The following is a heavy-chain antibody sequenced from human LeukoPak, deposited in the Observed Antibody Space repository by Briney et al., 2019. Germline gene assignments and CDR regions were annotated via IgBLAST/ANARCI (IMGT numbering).Heavy chain of an antibody. J-gene: IGHJ4*02. Sequence: GGALRLSCAASGFTFRSYGMHWVRQAPGQGLEWVATIAANGYDKDYEDSLKGRFTISRDNAKNSLSLQIDNLRAEDTALYYCAREVFFQFDYWGQGALVTVSS. CDR1: GFTFRSYG. CDR3: AREVFFQFDY. CDR2: IAANGYDK. V-gene: IGHV3-7*03.